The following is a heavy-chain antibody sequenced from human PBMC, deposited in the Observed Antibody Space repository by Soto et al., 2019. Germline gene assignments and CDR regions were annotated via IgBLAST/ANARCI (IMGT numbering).Heavy chain of an antibody. D-gene: IGHD2-15*01. CDR1: GFTFSSYE. CDR3: ARAQGVVLAALWGGGMDV. J-gene: IGHJ6*02. CDR2: ISSSGSTI. Sequence: PGGSLRVSCAASGFTFSSYEMNWVRQAPGKGLEWVSYISSSGSTIYYADSVKGRFTISRDNAKNSLYLQMNSLRAEDTAMYYCARAQGVVLAALWGGGMDVSGQGITVTVSS. V-gene: IGHV3-48*03.